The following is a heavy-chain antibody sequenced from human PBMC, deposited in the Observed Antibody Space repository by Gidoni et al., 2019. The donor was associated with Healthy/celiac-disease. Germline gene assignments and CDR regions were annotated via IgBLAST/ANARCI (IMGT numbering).Heavy chain of an antibody. J-gene: IGHJ4*02. Sequence: EVQLVESGVCLVKPGGSLRLSCAASGFTFSSYSMNWVRKAPGKGMDWVSSISSSSSYIYYADSVKGRFTISRDNAKNSLYLQMNSLRAEDTAVYYCATQGRGYWGQGTLVTVSS. CDR3: ATQGRGY. D-gene: IGHD2-15*01. CDR1: GFTFSSYS. CDR2: ISSSSSYI. V-gene: IGHV3-21*01.